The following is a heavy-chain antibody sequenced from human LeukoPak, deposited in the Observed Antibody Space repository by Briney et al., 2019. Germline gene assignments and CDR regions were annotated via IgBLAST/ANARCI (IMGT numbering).Heavy chain of an antibody. V-gene: IGHV3-33*06. CDR1: GFTLSTYG. CDR3: AKDLSSSWFEGLDN. Sequence: GGSLRLSCAASGFTLSTYGIYWVRQAPGTGLEWVAVIWNDGSNKHYADSVKGRFTISRDNSKNTLDLQMDSLRAEDTAVYYCAKDLSSSWFEGLDNWGQGTLVTVSS. J-gene: IGHJ4*02. D-gene: IGHD6-13*01. CDR2: IWNDGSNK.